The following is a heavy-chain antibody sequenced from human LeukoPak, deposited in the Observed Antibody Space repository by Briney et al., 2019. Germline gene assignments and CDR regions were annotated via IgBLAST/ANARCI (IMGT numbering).Heavy chain of an antibody. CDR1: GGSISSGGYY. V-gene: IGHV4-31*03. J-gene: IGHJ5*01. Sequence: PSQTLSLTCTVSGGSISSGGYYWSWIRQHPGKGLEWIGYIYYSGRTYYNPSLKSRVTISVDTSKNQFSLKLSSVTAADTAVYYCARLHRINYDFWSGYQRPSGWFDSWGQGTLVTVSS. D-gene: IGHD3-3*01. CDR2: IYYSGRT. CDR3: ARLHRINYDFWSGYQRPSGWFDS.